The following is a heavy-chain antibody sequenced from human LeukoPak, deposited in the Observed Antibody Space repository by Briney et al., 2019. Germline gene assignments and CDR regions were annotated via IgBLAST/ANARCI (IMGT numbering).Heavy chain of an antibody. J-gene: IGHJ4*02. D-gene: IGHD4-23*01. CDR3: ARLGGYSLDY. V-gene: IGHV3-48*01. CDR1: GFTFSSYS. Sequence: PGGSLRLSCADSGFTFSSYSMNWVRQAPGKGLEWISYISSSSNTIHYADSVKGRFTISRDNAKNSLYLQMSSLRAEDTAVYYCARLGGYSLDYWGQGALVTVSS. CDR2: ISSSSNTI.